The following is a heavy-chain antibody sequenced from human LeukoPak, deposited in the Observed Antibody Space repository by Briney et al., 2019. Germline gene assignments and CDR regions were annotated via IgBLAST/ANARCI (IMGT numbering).Heavy chain of an antibody. CDR2: IRGGGENT. J-gene: IGHJ4*02. V-gene: IGHV3-23*01. Sequence: GGSLRLSCAASGFTFSTYSMSWVRQAPGKGLEWVSAIRGGGENTYYADSVKGRFTISRDSSKDTLSLQMVSLRAEDTAVYYCAKISWDGRGTFYWGQGTLVTVSS. CDR3: AKISWDGRGTFY. CDR1: GFTFSTYS. D-gene: IGHD2-15*01.